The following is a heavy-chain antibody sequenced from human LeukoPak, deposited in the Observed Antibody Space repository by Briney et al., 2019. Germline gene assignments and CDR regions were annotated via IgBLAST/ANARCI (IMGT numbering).Heavy chain of an antibody. CDR2: ISGSGDNT. CDR3: TKDFRGSGYFFDY. CDR1: GFTFNNHA. V-gene: IGHV3-23*01. J-gene: IGHJ4*02. D-gene: IGHD3-10*01. Sequence: PGGSLRLSCVVSGFTFNNHAMSWVRQAPGKGLEWVPAISGSGDNTFYAGSVRGRFTISRDNSKNTLHLQMDSLRAEDTAIYYCTKDFRGSGYFFDYWGQGTPVTVSS.